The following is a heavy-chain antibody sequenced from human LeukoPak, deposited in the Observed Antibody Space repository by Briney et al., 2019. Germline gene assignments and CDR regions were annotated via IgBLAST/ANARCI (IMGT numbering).Heavy chain of an antibody. CDR1: GGSISSSSYY. V-gene: IGHV4-39*07. D-gene: IGHD3-3*01. CDR3: ARGGYYDFWSGYYYHYYYYYMDV. J-gene: IGHJ6*03. Sequence: SETLSLTCTVSGGSISSSSYYWGWIRQPPGKGLEWIVSIYYSGSTYYNPSLKSRVTISVDTSKNQFSLKLSSVTAADTAVYYCARGGYYDFWSGYYYHYYYYYMDVWGKGTTATVSS. CDR2: IYYSGST.